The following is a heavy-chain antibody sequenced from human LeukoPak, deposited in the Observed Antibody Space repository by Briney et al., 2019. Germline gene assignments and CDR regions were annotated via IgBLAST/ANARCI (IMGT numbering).Heavy chain of an antibody. V-gene: IGHV3-30*02. Sequence: GGSLRLSCAASGFTFSNYGIHWVRQAPGKGLEWVTFIRYDGSNKYYADSVKGRFTISRDNSKNTLYLQMNSLRAEDTAVYYCARAGGTYSSGWYGDYWGQGTLVTVSS. D-gene: IGHD6-19*01. CDR2: IRYDGSNK. CDR3: ARAGGTYSSGWYGDY. J-gene: IGHJ4*02. CDR1: GFTFSNYG.